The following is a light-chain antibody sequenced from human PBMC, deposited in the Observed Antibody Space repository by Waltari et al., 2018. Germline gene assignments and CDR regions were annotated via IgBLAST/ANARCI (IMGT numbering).Light chain of an antibody. V-gene: IGKV4-1*01. J-gene: IGKJ1*01. CDR3: QHYYNAPRT. CDR2: WVS. Sequence: DIVMTQSPDSLAVSLGERATIHCKSSQTLFYSPNDKTYLAWYQHKPGQPPRLLIYWVSTRASGVPDRFSGSGSGTDFTLTISSLQAEDVAVYYCQHYYNAPRTFGQGTKVEIK. CDR1: QTLFYSPNDKTY.